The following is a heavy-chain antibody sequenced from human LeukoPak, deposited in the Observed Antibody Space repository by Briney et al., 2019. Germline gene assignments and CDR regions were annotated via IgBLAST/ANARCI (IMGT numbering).Heavy chain of an antibody. CDR3: ARSRDY. CDR1: GFTLSSYW. CDR2: IKQDGSEK. V-gene: IGHV3-7*01. J-gene: IGHJ4*02. Sequence: GGSLRLSCAASGFTLSSYWMSWVRKPQGKGLEWVANIKQDGSEKYYVDSVKGRFTISRDNAKNSLYLQMNSLRAEDTAVYYCARSRDYWGQGTLVTVSS.